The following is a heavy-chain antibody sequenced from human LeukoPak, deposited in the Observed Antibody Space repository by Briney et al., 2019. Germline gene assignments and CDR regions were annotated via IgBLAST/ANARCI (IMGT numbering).Heavy chain of an antibody. Sequence: PGGSLRLSCAASGFTFSDYYMSWIRQAPGKGLEWVSYISNSGSTIYYADSVKGRFTISRDNSKNTFYLQMSSLRAEDTATYYCTKGETTENHWGQGTVVTVSS. D-gene: IGHD4-17*01. CDR2: ISNSGSTI. CDR1: GFTFSDYY. J-gene: IGHJ4*02. V-gene: IGHV3-11*01. CDR3: TKGETTENH.